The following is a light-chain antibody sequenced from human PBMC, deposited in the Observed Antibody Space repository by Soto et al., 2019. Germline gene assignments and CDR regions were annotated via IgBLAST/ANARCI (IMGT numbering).Light chain of an antibody. J-gene: IGKJ1*01. CDR2: AAS. V-gene: IGKV1-39*01. CDR1: QNIARY. Sequence: DIQMTQSPSSLSAFVGDRVTITCRASQNIARYFNWYQQKPGRAPNLLIHAASTLQTGVPSRFSGSGSGTDFTLTITGLQAEDFATYYCQQPYIFPWTFGQGTKVENK. CDR3: QQPYIFPWT.